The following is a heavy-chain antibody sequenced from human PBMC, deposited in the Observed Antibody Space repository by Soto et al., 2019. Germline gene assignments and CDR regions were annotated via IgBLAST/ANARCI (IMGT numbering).Heavy chain of an antibody. CDR3: ARARIVAAVTILDY. Sequence: SETLSLTCAVSGYSISGGYYGGWIRQPPGKGLEWIGSIYHTGNTYYSPSLESRVTISVDTSKSHFTLRLTSVTAADTAVYYCARARIVAAVTILDYCGQG. D-gene: IGHD6-25*01. J-gene: IGHJ4*02. CDR1: GYSISGGYY. CDR2: IYHTGNT. V-gene: IGHV4-38-2*01.